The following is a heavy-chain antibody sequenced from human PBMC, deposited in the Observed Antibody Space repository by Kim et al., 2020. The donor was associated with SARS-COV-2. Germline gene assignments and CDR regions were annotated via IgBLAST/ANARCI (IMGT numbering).Heavy chain of an antibody. V-gene: IGHV3-23*03. D-gene: IGHD3-22*01. CDR3: AKAALDGIGYQTVPFFDY. Sequence: NGRVTIAKDDSTNTLYLDMNSLRAEDTAVYYCAKAALDGIGYQTVPFFDYWGQGTLVTVSS. J-gene: IGHJ4*02.